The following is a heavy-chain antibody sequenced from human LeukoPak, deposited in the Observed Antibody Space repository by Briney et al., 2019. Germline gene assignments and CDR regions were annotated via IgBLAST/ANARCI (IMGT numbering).Heavy chain of an antibody. CDR3: ARLGADYGDPRTYFDY. Sequence: PSETLSLTCTVSGGSISSYYWSWIRQPAGKGLEWIGRIYTSGSTNYNPSLKSRVTISVDTSKNQFSLKLSSVTAADTSVYYCARLGADYGDPRTYFDYWGQGTLVTVSS. V-gene: IGHV4-4*07. D-gene: IGHD4-17*01. CDR1: GGSISSYY. CDR2: IYTSGST. J-gene: IGHJ4*02.